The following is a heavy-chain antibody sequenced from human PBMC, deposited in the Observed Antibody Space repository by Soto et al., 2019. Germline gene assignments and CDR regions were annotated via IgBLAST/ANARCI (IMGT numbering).Heavy chain of an antibody. V-gene: IGHV1-8*01. CDR3: ARGPTGYCSGGSCHPATWPVDV. D-gene: IGHD2-15*01. CDR1: GYTFTSYD. Sequence: QVQLVQSGAEVKKPGASVKVSCKASGYTFTSYDINWVRQATGQGLEWMGWMNPNSGNTGYAQKFQGRVTMTRNTSISTAYMELSSLRSEDTAVYYCARGPTGYCSGGSCHPATWPVDVWGQGTTVAVSS. CDR2: MNPNSGNT. J-gene: IGHJ6*02.